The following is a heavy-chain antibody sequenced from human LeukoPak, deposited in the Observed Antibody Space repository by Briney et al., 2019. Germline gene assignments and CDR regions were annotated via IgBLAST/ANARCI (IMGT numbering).Heavy chain of an antibody. V-gene: IGHV5-51*01. Sequence: GESLKISCKGSGFSFTIYWIGWGRQMPGKGLEWMGIIYPGDSDTRYSPSFQRQVTISADKSISTAYLQWSSLKASDTAMYYCARHLEAYYDSSGSNWFDPWGQGTLVTVSS. CDR2: IYPGDSDT. D-gene: IGHD3-22*01. J-gene: IGHJ5*02. CDR1: GFSFTIYW. CDR3: ARHLEAYYDSSGSNWFDP.